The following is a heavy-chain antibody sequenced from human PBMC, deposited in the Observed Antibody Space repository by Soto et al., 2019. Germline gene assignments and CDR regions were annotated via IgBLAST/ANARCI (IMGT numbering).Heavy chain of an antibody. CDR2: IKQDGSEK. CDR1: GFTFRSYW. J-gene: IGHJ4*02. CDR3: ARENYFDY. Sequence: EVQLVESGGGLVQPGGSLRLSCVASGFTFRSYWMGWVRQVPGKGLEWVANIKQDGSEKNYVDSVKGRFTISRDNAKNSLYLQMNSLRGEDTAVYYCARENYFDYWGQGTQVTVSS. V-gene: IGHV3-7*04.